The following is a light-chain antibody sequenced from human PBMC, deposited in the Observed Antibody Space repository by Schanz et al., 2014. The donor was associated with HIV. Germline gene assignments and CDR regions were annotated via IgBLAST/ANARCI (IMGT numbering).Light chain of an antibody. CDR1: QSVGTI. CDR3: QQYGASVVT. V-gene: IGKV3D-15*01. J-gene: IGKJ5*01. Sequence: EVVMTQSPATLSVSPGERATLSCRASQSVGTILAWYQQKPGQAPRLLIYGASNRATGIPDRFSGGVSGTDFTLTISRVEPEDFAVYYCQQYGASVVTFGQGTQL. CDR2: GAS.